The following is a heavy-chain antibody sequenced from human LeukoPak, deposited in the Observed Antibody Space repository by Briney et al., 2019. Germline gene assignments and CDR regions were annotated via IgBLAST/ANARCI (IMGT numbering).Heavy chain of an antibody. J-gene: IGHJ4*02. Sequence: GKSLRLPCAASGFTFSGYGMHWVRQAPGKGLEWVAVISYDESKKYYADSVKGRFTISRDNSKNTLYLQINSLRVEDTAVYYCAKDASPMGTWYCDFWGQGTLVSVSS. CDR3: AKDASPMGTWYCDF. D-gene: IGHD1-26*01. CDR2: ISYDESKK. V-gene: IGHV3-30*18. CDR1: GFTFSGYG.